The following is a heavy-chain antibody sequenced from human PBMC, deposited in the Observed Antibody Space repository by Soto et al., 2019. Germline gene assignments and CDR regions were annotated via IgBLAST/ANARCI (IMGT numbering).Heavy chain of an antibody. CDR2: INSNGGST. CDR3: ARAPGYSGYDALDY. Sequence: EVQLVESGGGLVQPGGSLRLSCAASGYTFSTYAMHWVRQAPGKGLEYVSVINSNGGSTFYANSVKGRFTISTDNSKNTLYLQMGSLRVEDTCVYYCARAPGYSGYDALDYWGQGTLVTVSS. CDR1: GYTFSTYA. V-gene: IGHV3-64*01. D-gene: IGHD5-12*01. J-gene: IGHJ4*02.